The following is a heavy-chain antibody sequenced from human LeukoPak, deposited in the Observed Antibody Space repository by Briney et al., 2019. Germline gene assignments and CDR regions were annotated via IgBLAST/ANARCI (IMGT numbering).Heavy chain of an antibody. CDR3: ARDSSSWYPDY. Sequence: SGTLSLTCTVSGGSISRYYWSWIRQPPGKGLEWIGYIYYSGSTNYNPSLKSRVTISVDTSKNQFSLKLSSVTAADTAVYYCARDSSSWYPDYWGQGTLVTVSS. J-gene: IGHJ4*02. CDR1: GGSISRYY. V-gene: IGHV4-59*01. CDR2: IYYSGST. D-gene: IGHD6-13*01.